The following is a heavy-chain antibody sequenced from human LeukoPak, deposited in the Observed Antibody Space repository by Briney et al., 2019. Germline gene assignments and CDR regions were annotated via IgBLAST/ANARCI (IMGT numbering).Heavy chain of an antibody. CDR3: ARDSATSSTYYYYYYGMDV. CDR2: ISSSSSYI. CDR1: GFTFSSYS. Sequence: PGGSLRLSCAASGFTFSSYSMNWVRQAPGKRLEWVSSISSSSSYIYYADSVKGRFTISRDNAKNSLYLQMNSLRAEDTAVYYCARDSATSSTYYYYYYGMDVWGQGTTVTVSS. V-gene: IGHV3-21*01. D-gene: IGHD2-2*01. J-gene: IGHJ6*02.